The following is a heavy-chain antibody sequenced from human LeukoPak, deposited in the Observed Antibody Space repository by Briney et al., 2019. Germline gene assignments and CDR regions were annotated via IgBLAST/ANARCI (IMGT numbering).Heavy chain of an antibody. Sequence: GGSLRLSCAASGFTFSSYEMNWVRQAPGKGLEWVSYISSSGSTIYYADSVKGRFTISRDNAKNSLYLQMNSLRAEDTAVYYCATTAGYDYDSSAYFDYWGQGTLVTVSP. CDR3: ATTAGYDYDSSAYFDY. CDR2: ISSSGSTI. CDR1: GFTFSSYE. V-gene: IGHV3-48*03. J-gene: IGHJ4*02. D-gene: IGHD3-22*01.